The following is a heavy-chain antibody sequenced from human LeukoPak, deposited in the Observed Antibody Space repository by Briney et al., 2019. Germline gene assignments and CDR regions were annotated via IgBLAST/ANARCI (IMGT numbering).Heavy chain of an antibody. Sequence: SVKVSCKASGGTFSSYAISWVRQAPGQGLEWMGRIIPILGIANYAQKFQGRVTITADKSTSTAYMELSSLRSEDTAVYYCARAPPPGGDSGSLRYRQNILWGQGTMVTVSS. CDR1: GGTFSSYA. CDR3: ARAPPPGGDSGSLRYRQNIL. D-gene: IGHD6-13*01. CDR2: IIPILGIA. V-gene: IGHV1-69*04. J-gene: IGHJ3*01.